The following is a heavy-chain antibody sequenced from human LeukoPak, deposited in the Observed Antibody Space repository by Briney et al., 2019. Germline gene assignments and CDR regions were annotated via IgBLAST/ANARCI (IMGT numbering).Heavy chain of an antibody. CDR2: IFHTGST. CDR1: GYSISSGYY. D-gene: IGHD6-13*01. V-gene: IGHV4-38-2*02. Sequence: SQTLSLTCTVSGYSISSGYYWAWIRQPPGKGLEWIGSIFHTGSTYHNPSLKSRVTISVDTSKNQFSLKLNSATAADTAVYYCARDHSSSSEDYWGQGTLVTVSS. CDR3: ARDHSSSSEDY. J-gene: IGHJ4*02.